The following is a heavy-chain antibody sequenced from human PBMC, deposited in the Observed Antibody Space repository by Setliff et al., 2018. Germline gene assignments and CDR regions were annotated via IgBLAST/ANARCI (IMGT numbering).Heavy chain of an antibody. V-gene: IGHV3-33*03. CDR2: IWFDGGNE. CDR3: AKDQGTGYCSGGSCYLFEH. CDR1: GFTFRNYG. Sequence: GESLKISCAASGFTFRNYGMHWVRQAPGKGPEWVAVIWFDGGNEFYADSVRGRFTISRDNSKNMLYLQMDSLRVEDTAVYYCAKDQGTGYCSGGSCYLFEHWGQGVQGTVS. J-gene: IGHJ4*02. D-gene: IGHD2-15*01.